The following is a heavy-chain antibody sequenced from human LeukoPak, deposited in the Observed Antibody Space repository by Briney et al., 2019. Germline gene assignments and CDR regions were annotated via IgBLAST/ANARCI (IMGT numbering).Heavy chain of an antibody. CDR1: GYTLTSCD. CDR3: ARKGPANHYYYYMDV. D-gene: IGHD2-2*01. CDR2: MNPKSGNT. Sequence: SFTSSGYTLTSCDGKGGRPGRGPGHEWKGWMNPKSGNTGYAQKFQGRVTMTRNHSISKAYMELSSLGSEDTAVYFCARKGPANHYYYYMDVWGKGTTVTVSS. V-gene: IGHV1-8*01. J-gene: IGHJ6*03.